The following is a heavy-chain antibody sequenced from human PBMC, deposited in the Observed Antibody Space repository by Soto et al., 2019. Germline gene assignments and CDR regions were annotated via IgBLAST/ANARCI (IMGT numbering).Heavy chain of an antibody. CDR1: GFTFSDYY. V-gene: IGHV3-11*06. Sequence: QVQLGESGGGLAKPGGSRRLSCAASGFTFSDYYMSWIRQAPGKGLEWVSYISSSSSYTNYAYSVMGRFTISRDKAKNSLYLQMNRLRAEYTAVYYCARDLGNSGSNNMLDYWGQGTLVTVSS. J-gene: IGHJ4*02. CDR2: ISSSSSYT. D-gene: IGHD1-26*01. CDR3: ARDLGNSGSNNMLDY.